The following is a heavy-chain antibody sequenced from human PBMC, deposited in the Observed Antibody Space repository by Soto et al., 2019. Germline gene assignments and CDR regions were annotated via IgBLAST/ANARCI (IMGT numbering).Heavy chain of an antibody. Sequence: PGGSLRLSCAASGFTFSSYSMNWVRQAPGKGLEWVSSISSSSSYIYYADSVKGRFTISRDNAKNSLYLQMNSLRAEDTAVYYFASGEVCCGDKFDGMDVWGQGAT. CDR1: GFTFSSYS. CDR2: ISSSSSYI. CDR3: ASGEVCCGDKFDGMDV. J-gene: IGHJ6*02. D-gene: IGHD3-10*01. V-gene: IGHV3-21*04.